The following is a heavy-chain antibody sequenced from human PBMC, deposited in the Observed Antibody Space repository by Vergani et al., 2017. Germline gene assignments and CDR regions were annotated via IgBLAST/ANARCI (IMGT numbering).Heavy chain of an antibody. CDR2: IRYDGSNK. D-gene: IGHD5-18*01. Sequence: QVQLVESGGGVVQPGGSLRLSCAASGFTFSSYGMHWVRQAPGKGLEWVAFIRYDGSNKYYADSVKGRFTISRDNSKNTLYLQMNSLRAEDTAVYYCARDPHVDTAMVTFSPIDYWGQGTLVTVSS. J-gene: IGHJ4*02. CDR1: GFTFSSYG. V-gene: IGHV3-30*02. CDR3: ARDPHVDTAMVTFSPIDY.